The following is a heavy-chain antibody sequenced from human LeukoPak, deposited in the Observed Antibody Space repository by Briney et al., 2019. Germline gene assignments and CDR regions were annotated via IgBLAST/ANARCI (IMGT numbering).Heavy chain of an antibody. CDR1: GFTFSSYG. V-gene: IGHV3-30*02. J-gene: IGHJ4*02. Sequence: GGSLRLSCAASGFTFSSYGMHWVRQAPGKGLEWVAFIRYDGSNKYYADSVKGRFTISRDNSKNTLYLQMNSLRAEDTAVYYCAKDRAVWGSSHSYYFDYWGKGTLVTVSS. CDR3: AKDRAVWGSSHSYYFDY. D-gene: IGHD1-26*01. CDR2: IRYDGSNK.